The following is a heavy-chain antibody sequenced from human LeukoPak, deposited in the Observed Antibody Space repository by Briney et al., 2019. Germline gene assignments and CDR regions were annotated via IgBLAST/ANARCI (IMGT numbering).Heavy chain of an antibody. CDR2: ISRKTSYR. D-gene: IGHD3-10*01. J-gene: IGHJ4*02. Sequence: GGSLRLCCGASGFTFSDYYLSWSRQAPGKGLELVSYISRKTSYRNYADAVKRRFTISREKAKISVYQQMNSWGRDDTAVYYCARRGGSTATGYYFHYWRQGTLVSVSA. CDR3: ARRGGSTATGYYFHY. CDR1: GFTFSDYY. V-gene: IGHV3-11*06.